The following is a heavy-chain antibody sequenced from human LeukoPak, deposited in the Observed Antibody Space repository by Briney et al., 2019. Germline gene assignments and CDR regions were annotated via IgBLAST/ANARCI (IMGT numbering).Heavy chain of an antibody. CDR2: IWYDGSNK. CDR3: ARDMGTQLWLRYYYGMDV. V-gene: IGHV3-33*01. D-gene: IGHD5-18*01. J-gene: IGHJ6*04. CDR1: GFTFSSYG. Sequence: GRSLRLSCAASGFTFSSYGMHWVRQAPGKGLEWVAVIWYDGSNKYYADSVKGRFTISRDNSKNTLYLQMNSLRAEDTAVYYCARDMGTQLWLRYYYGMDVWGKGTTVTVSS.